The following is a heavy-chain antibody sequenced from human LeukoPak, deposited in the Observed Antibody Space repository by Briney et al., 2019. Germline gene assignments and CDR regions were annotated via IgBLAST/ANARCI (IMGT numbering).Heavy chain of an antibody. D-gene: IGHD4-17*01. J-gene: IGHJ4*02. Sequence: SETLSLTCTVSGGSLSSGDYYWSWIRQPPGTGLEWIGYIYYSGSTYYNPSLKSRVTISVDTSKNHFSLKLSSVTAADTAVYYCARIYGDYGPFDYWGQGTLVTVSS. CDR3: ARIYGDYGPFDY. V-gene: IGHV4-30-4*01. CDR2: IYYSGST. CDR1: GGSLSSGDYY.